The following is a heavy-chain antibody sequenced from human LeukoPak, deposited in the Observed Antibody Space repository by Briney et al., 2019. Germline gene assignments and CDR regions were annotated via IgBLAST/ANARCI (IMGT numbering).Heavy chain of an antibody. Sequence: GESLRISRRGSRYSFTNYWIGWVRQMPGKGLEWLGIIYPGDSDARLPYPSDSNVKYSPSFEGHVTISVDKSISTAYLQWSSLKASDTAMYYCARLLRNIAAAVYYFDYWGQGTLVTVSS. J-gene: IGHJ4*02. D-gene: IGHD6-13*01. CDR2: IYPGDSDA. CDR1: RYSFTNYW. V-gene: IGHV5-51*01. CDR3: ARLLRNIAAAVYYFDY.